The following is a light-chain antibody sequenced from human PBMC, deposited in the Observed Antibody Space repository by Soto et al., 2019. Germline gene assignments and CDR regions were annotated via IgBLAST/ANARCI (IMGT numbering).Light chain of an antibody. Sequence: HSALTQPSSVSGSPGQSITISCTGTISDVGGYDFVSWYQHHPGKAPKLLIYDVNNRPSGLSDRFSGSKSGNTASLTISGLQTEDEADYYCSSYTSSHTRVFGTGTKVTVL. V-gene: IGLV2-14*01. CDR3: SSYTSSHTRV. CDR1: ISDVGGYDF. J-gene: IGLJ1*01. CDR2: DVN.